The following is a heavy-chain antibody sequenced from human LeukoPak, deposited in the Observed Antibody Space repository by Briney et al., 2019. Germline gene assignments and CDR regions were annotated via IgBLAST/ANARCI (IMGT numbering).Heavy chain of an antibody. CDR3: AKGGYGSGWYFYDY. D-gene: IGHD6-19*01. CDR1: DYSINSGYY. V-gene: IGHV4-38-2*02. J-gene: IGHJ4*02. CDR2: IYHSGDT. Sequence: PSETLSLTCTVSDYSINSGYYWGWIRQPPGKGLEWIGSIYHSGDTYYNPSLKSRVTMSVDTSKNQFSLKLSSVTAADTAVFYCAKGGYGSGWYFYDYWGQGTLVTVSS.